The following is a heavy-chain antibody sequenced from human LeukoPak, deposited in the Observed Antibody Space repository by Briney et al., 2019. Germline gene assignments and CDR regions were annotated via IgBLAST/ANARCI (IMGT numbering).Heavy chain of an antibody. V-gene: IGHV3-21*06. Sequence: GGSLRRSCAASGFTFSSYSMNWVRQAPGKGLEWVSSISSSSSYIYYADSVKGRFTISRDNAKNSLYLQMNSLRAEDTAVYYCARDMITFGGVIVPDAFDIWGQGTMVTVSS. CDR2: ISSSSSYI. J-gene: IGHJ3*02. CDR3: ARDMITFGGVIVPDAFDI. D-gene: IGHD3-16*02. CDR1: GFTFSSYS.